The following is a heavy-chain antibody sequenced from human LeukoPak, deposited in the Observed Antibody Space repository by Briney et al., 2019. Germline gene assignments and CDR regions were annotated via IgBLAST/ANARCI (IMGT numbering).Heavy chain of an antibody. CDR3: ARARDSSGWYGVLGY. J-gene: IGHJ4*02. CDR2: IRYDGSNK. V-gene: IGHV3-30*02. Sequence: GGSLRLSCAASGFTFSSYGMHWVRQAPGKGLEWVAFIRYDGSNKYYADSVKGRFTISRDNSKNSLFLQMNSLRAEDTAVYYCARARDSSGWYGVLGYWGQGTLVTVSS. D-gene: IGHD6-19*01. CDR1: GFTFSSYG.